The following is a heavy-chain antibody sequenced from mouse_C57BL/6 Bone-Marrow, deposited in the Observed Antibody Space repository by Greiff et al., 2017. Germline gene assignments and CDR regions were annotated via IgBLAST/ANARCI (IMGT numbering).Heavy chain of an antibody. J-gene: IGHJ4*01. Sequence: EVQLVESEGGLVQPGSSMKLSCTASGFTFSDYYMAWVRQVPEKGLEWVANINYDGSSTYYLDSLKSRFIISRDNATNILYLQMSSLKSEDTATYYCAREAASSGAMDYWGQGTSVTVSS. D-gene: IGHD3-2*02. CDR3: AREAASSGAMDY. CDR1: GFTFSDYY. V-gene: IGHV5-16*01. CDR2: INYDGSST.